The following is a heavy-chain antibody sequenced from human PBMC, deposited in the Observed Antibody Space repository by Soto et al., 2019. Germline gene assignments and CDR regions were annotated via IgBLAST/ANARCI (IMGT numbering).Heavy chain of an antibody. J-gene: IGHJ4*02. V-gene: IGHV4-39*01. CDR1: GGSISSSSYY. CDR3: ARGAGLTSSAFDY. Sequence: QLQLQESGPGLVKPSETLSLTCTVSGGSISSSSYYWGWIRQPPGKGLEWIGSIYYSGSTYYNPSLQRRVTLSADPSTSQFSLKLSSVTAADAAVYYCARGAGLTSSAFDYWGQGTLVTVSS. D-gene: IGHD3-10*01. CDR2: IYYSGST.